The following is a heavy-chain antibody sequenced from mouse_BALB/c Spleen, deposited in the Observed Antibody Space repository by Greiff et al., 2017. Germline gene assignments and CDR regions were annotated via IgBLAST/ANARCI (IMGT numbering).Heavy chain of an antibody. CDR2: ISYDGSN. D-gene: IGHD4-1*02. CDR1: GYSITSGYY. J-gene: IGHJ4*01. V-gene: IGHV3-6*02. Sequence: ESGPGLVKPSQSLSLTCSVTGYSITSGYYWNWIRQFPGNKLEWMGYISYDGSNNYNPSLKNRISITRDTSKNQFFLKLNSVTTEDTATYYCASNWDGGYAMDYWGQGTSVTVSS. CDR3: ASNWDGGYAMDY.